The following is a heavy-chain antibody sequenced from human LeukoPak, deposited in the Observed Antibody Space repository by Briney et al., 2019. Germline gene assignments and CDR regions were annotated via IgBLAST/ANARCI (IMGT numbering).Heavy chain of an antibody. CDR2: IYSGGST. V-gene: IGHV3-66*01. J-gene: IGHJ4*02. Sequence: PGGSLRLSCAASGFTVSSNYMSWVRQAPGKGLEWVSVIYSGGSTYYADSVKGRFTISRDNSKNTLYLQMNSLRAEDTAVYYCARDSGMFSGSYYNAPGHFDYWGQGTLVTVSS. CDR1: GFTVSSNY. CDR3: ARDSGMFSGSYYNAPGHFDY. D-gene: IGHD3-10*01.